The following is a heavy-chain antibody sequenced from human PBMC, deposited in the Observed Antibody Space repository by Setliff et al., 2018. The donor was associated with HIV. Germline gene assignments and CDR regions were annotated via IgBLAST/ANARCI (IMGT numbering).Heavy chain of an antibody. Sequence: LSLSCAASGFTFSRFWMSWVRQAPGKGLEWVANIKQDGSQMFHVDSVKGRFTVSRDTSKNTVHLQMSSLRGEDTAVYYCARGCNYGPYHSDKWGQGTLVTVSS. CDR2: IKQDGSQM. J-gene: IGHJ4*02. D-gene: IGHD3-10*01. V-gene: IGHV3-7*03. CDR1: GFTFSRFW. CDR3: ARGCNYGPYHSDK.